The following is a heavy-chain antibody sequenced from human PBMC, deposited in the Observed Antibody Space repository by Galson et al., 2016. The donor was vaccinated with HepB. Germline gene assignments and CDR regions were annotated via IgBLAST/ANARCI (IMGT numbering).Heavy chain of an antibody. J-gene: IGHJ6*02. V-gene: IGHV3-53*01. CDR3: ASAYYHYYYYYAMDV. Sequence: SLRLSCAASGFIVSNDYMNWVRQAPGKGLEWLSVSYADGRTYYAESVRGRFTISRDSARNTLLLQMKSLRAEDTAIYYCASAYYHYYYYYAMDVWGQGTTVTVSS. D-gene: IGHD3-10*01. CDR2: SYADGRT. CDR1: GFIVSNDY.